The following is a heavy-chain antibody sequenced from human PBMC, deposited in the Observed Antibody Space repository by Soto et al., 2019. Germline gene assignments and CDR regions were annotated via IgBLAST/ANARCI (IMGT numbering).Heavy chain of an antibody. CDR3: ARGIAVPPADAFDI. CDR1: GYTFTSYG. V-gene: IGHV1-18*04. Sequence: VASVKVSCKASGYTFTSYGISWVRQAPGQGLEWMGWISAYNGNTNYAQKLQGRVTMTTDTSTSTAYMELRSLRSDDTAVYYCARGIAVPPADAFDIWGQGTMVTVSS. D-gene: IGHD6-19*01. J-gene: IGHJ3*02. CDR2: ISAYNGNT.